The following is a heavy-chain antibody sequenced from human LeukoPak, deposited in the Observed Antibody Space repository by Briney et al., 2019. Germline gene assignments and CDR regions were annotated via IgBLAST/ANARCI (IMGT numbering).Heavy chain of an antibody. J-gene: IGHJ2*01. CDR3: ARDSCATVLRYFDCPRDWHFDL. Sequence: ASVKVSCKASGYTFTGYYMHWVRQAPGQGLEWMGWISAYNGNTNYAQKLQGRVTMTTDTSTSTAYMELRSLRSDDTAVYYCARDSCATVLRYFDCPRDWHFDLWGRGTLVTVSS. V-gene: IGHV1-18*04. D-gene: IGHD3-9*01. CDR1: GYTFTGYY. CDR2: ISAYNGNT.